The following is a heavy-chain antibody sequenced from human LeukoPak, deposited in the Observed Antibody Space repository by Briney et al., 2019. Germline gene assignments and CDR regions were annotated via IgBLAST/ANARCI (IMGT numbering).Heavy chain of an antibody. Sequence: PGGSLRLSCTASGFTFGDYAMSWFRQAPGKGLEWVSAISGSDGSTYYADSVKGRFTISRDNSKNTLYLQMNSLRAEDTAVYYCAKVTGVGTTTYFDYWGQGTLVTVSS. CDR2: ISGSDGST. D-gene: IGHD3-9*01. CDR1: GFTFGDYA. V-gene: IGHV3-23*01. J-gene: IGHJ4*02. CDR3: AKVTGVGTTTYFDY.